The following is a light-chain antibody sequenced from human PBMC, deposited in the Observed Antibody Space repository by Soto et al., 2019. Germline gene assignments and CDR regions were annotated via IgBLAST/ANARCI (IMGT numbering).Light chain of an antibody. V-gene: IGKV3-15*01. CDR1: ETVRTN. J-gene: IGKJ2*01. CDR2: GAS. Sequence: IVMTQSPATLSVSPGERVTLSCRASETVRTNLAWFQQKPGQTPRLLIFGASTRATGIPTRFTGSGSETEFTLTIGSLQSEDLAVYYCQQYYNWPPYTFGQGTKVDSK. CDR3: QQYYNWPPYT.